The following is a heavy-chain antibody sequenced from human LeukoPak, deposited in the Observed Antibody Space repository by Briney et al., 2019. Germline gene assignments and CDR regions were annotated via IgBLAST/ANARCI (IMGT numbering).Heavy chain of an antibody. J-gene: IGHJ6*03. CDR2: INPNSGDP. V-gene: IGHV1-2*06. D-gene: IGHD2-21*02. CDR3: ARGVTARGFYYYMDV. Sequence: ASVKVSCKASGYTFTDSYIHWVRQAPGQGLEWMGRINPNSGDPNYPQSFQGRVTMTRDTSISTAYMDLSRLRSDDTAVYYCARGVTARGFYYYMDVWGKGTTVTISS. CDR1: GYTFTDSY.